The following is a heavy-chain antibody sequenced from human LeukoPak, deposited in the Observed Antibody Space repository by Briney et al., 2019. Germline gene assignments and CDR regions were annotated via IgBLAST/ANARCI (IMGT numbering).Heavy chain of an antibody. V-gene: IGHV4-59*08. CDR2: IYYSGNT. CDR1: GGSINSSY. J-gene: IGHJ3*02. CDR3: ARHRAPGTRHAFDI. D-gene: IGHD1-1*01. Sequence: SETQSLTCTVSGGSINSSYWSWIRQPPGKGLEWIGYIYYSGNTNYTPSLKSRVAISVDTSNNQLSLKLSSVTAADTAVYYCARHRAPGTRHAFDIWGQGTMVTVSS.